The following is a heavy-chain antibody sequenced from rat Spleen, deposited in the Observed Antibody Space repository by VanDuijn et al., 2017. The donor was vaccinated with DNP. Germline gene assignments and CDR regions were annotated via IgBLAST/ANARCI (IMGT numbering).Heavy chain of an antibody. CDR2: ISPSGGGT. CDR1: GFTFSNYD. D-gene: IGHD5-1*01. V-gene: IGHV5-19*01. J-gene: IGHJ1*01. CDR3: ARGSGSYYWYFDF. Sequence: EVRLVESGGGLVQPGRSLKLSCAASGFTFSNYDMAWVRQAPTKGLEWVASISPSGGGTYYRDSVKGRFTISRDNAKNTLYLQMNRLRSEDTATYYCARGSGSYYWYFDFWGPGTMVTVSS.